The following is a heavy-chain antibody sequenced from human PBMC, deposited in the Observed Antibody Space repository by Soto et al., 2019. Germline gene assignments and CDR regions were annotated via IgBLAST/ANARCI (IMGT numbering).Heavy chain of an antibody. J-gene: IGHJ4*02. CDR1: GFTFSSYG. CDR2: ISYDGSNK. V-gene: IGHV3-30*18. D-gene: IGHD3-10*01. Sequence: GGSLRLSCAASGFTFSSYGMHWVRQAPGKGLEWVAVISYDGSNKYYADSVKGRFTISRDNSKNTLYLQMNSLRAEDTAVYYCAKDGGSGSAFDYWGQGTLVTVSS. CDR3: AKDGGSGSAFDY.